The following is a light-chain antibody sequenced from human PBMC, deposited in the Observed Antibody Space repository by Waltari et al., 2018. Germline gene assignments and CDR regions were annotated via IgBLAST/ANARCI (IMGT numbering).Light chain of an antibody. J-gene: IGLJ2*01. Sequence: QSVLTQPPSESGTPGQRVTISCSGSSSSIGSNPVNWYQQLPGTAPKLIVYRNNRVPPGVPDPFSGSRSGTSASLAISGLQSEDEADYYCAAWDDSLNGVVFGGGTKLTVL. CDR3: AAWDDSLNGVV. V-gene: IGLV1-44*01. CDR1: SSSIGSNP. CDR2: RNN.